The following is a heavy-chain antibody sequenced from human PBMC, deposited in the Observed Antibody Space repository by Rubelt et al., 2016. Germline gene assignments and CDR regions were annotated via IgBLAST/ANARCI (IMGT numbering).Heavy chain of an antibody. V-gene: IGHV4-39*07. J-gene: IGHJ4*02. CDR3: AGGPNMYYFDY. CDR1: GGSISSSSYY. Sequence: QPQLQESGPGLVKPSETLSLTCTVSGGSISSSSYYWGWIRQPPGRGLEWIGSIYYSGSTYYNPSLKSRVTISVDTSKNQFSLKLSSVTAAETDVYYCAGGPNMYYFDYWGQGVLVTVSS. D-gene: IGHD1/OR15-1a*01. CDR2: IYYSGST.